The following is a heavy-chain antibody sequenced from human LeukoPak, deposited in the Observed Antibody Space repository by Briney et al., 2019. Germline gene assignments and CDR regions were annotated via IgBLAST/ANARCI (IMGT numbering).Heavy chain of an antibody. V-gene: IGHV4-59*01. J-gene: IGHJ4*02. D-gene: IGHD5-12*01. CDR2: IYYSGST. CDR1: GGSISSYY. Sequence: AETLSLTCTVSGGSISSYYWSWIRQPPGKGLEWIGYIYYSGSTNYNPSLKSRVTISVDTSKNQFSLKLSSVTAADTAVYYCARTASPFPYCGYEFDFDYWGQGTLVTVSS. CDR3: ARTASPFPYCGYEFDFDY.